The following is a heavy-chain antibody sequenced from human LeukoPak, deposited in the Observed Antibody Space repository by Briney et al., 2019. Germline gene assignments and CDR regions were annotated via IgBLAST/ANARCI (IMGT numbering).Heavy chain of an antibody. CDR2: VTSTSAI. CDR3: ARRLPFYGMDV. CDR1: VFTFTSFG. V-gene: IGHV3-48*03. D-gene: IGHD2-15*01. J-gene: IGHJ6*02. Sequence: GGSLRLSCAASVFTFTSFGMSWVRQAPGKGLEWISCVTSTSAICYADSVKGRFTISRDSAKNSLYLQMDSLRAEDTAVYYCARRLPFYGMDVWGQGTAVTVSS.